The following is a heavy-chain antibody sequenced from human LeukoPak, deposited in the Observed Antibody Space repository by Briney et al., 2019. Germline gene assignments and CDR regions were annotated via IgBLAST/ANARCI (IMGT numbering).Heavy chain of an antibody. CDR3: ARDSWSLHYFDY. CDR2: ISSGNSTM. J-gene: IGHJ4*02. V-gene: IGHV3-48*02. CDR1: GFTFSSYE. Sequence: VGSLRLSCAAPGFTFSSYEMNWVRQAPRKGLEWVSYISSGNSTMYYADSVKGRFTSSRDNAKNSLYLQMNSLRDEDTAVYYCARDSWSLHYFDYWGQGTLVTVSS. D-gene: IGHD2-8*02.